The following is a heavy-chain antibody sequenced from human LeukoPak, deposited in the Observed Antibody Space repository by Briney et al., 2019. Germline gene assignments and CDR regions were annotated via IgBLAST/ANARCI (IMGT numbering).Heavy chain of an antibody. J-gene: IGHJ5*02. V-gene: IGHV4-61*01. CDR1: GGSVSSGSYY. CDR3: ARGQGMYDWFDP. Sequence: PSETLSLTCTVSGGSVSSGSYYWSWIRQPPGKGLEWIGEINHSGSTNYNPSLKSRVTISVDTSKNQFSLKLSSVTAADTAVYYCARGQGMYDWFDPWGQGTLVTVSS. CDR2: INHSGST. D-gene: IGHD2-8*01.